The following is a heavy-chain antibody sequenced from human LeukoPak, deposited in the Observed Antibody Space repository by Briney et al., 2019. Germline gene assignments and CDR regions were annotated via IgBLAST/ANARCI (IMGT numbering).Heavy chain of an antibody. CDR2: IWFDESNK. V-gene: IGHV3-33*01. D-gene: IGHD2-2*01. CDR1: GFTFNNYG. Sequence: GGSLRLSCAASGFTFNNYGMHWVRQAPGRGLEWLAFIWFDESNKFYAASVKGRFTISRDNSKNTLYLQMNSLRAEDTAVYYCARDCVYCTRATCSSHLPEPPSLDYWGQGTLVTVSS. CDR3: ARDCVYCTRATCSSHLPEPPSLDY. J-gene: IGHJ4*02.